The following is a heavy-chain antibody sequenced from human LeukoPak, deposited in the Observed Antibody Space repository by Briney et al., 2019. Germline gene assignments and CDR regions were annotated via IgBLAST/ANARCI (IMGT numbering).Heavy chain of an antibody. D-gene: IGHD3-10*01. CDR3: AKDMSLMVRGVSTLDV. CDR1: GFTFDDYA. Sequence: GRSLRLSCAASGFTFDDYAMHWVRQAPGKGLEWVSGISWNSGSIGYADSVKGRFTISRDNAKNSLYLQMNSLRAEDTALYYCAKDMSLMVRGVSTLDVWGQGTTVTVSS. V-gene: IGHV3-9*01. J-gene: IGHJ6*02. CDR2: ISWNSGSI.